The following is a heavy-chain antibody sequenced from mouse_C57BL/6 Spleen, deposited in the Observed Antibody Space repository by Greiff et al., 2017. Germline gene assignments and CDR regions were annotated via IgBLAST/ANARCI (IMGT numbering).Heavy chain of an antibody. CDR2: IDPSDSYT. CDR1: GYTFTSYW. V-gene: IGHV1-50*01. CDR3: ARRYFDY. Sequence: QVQLQQPGAELVKPGASVKLSCKASGYTFTSYWMQWVKQRPGQGLEWIGEIDPSDSYTNYNQTFKGKATLTVDTSSSTAYMQLSSLTSEDSAVYYCARRYFDYWGQGTTLTVSS. J-gene: IGHJ2*01.